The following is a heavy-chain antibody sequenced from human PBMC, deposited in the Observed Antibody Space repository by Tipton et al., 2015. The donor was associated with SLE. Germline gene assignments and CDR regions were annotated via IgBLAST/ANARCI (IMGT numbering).Heavy chain of an antibody. CDR1: GFTFSSYW. J-gene: IGHJ4*02. CDR3: ASLAYCSTSSCYAPYYFDY. Sequence: SLRLSCAASGFTFSSYWMNWVRQAPGKGLEWVANIKQDGSEKYYVDSVKGRFTISKDNAKNSLYLQMNSLRAEDTAVYYCASLAYCSTSSCYAPYYFDYWGQGTLVTVSS. CDR2: IKQDGSEK. D-gene: IGHD2-2*01. V-gene: IGHV3-7*01.